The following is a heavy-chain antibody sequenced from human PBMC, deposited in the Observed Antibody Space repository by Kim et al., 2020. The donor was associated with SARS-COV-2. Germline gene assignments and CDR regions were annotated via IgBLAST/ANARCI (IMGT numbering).Heavy chain of an antibody. V-gene: IGHV1-69*01. Sequence: FQGRCTITADDSTSTAYMELSSLRSEDTAVYYCARELYYDILTGYYALDYWGQGTLVTVSS. J-gene: IGHJ4*02. CDR3: ARELYYDILTGYYALDY. D-gene: IGHD3-9*01.